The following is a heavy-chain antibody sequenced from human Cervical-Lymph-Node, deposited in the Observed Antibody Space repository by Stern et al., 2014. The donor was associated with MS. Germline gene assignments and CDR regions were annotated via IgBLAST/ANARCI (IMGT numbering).Heavy chain of an antibody. CDR2: IGQDGREK. CDR3: TGGPGWTSDY. Sequence: EVQLVESGGGLVQPGGSLRLSCAASGFTFSENWMNWVRQAPGKGLEWVANIGQDGREKNYVDSVEGRFTISRDNAKNSLYLQMNSLRAEDTAVYYCTGGPGWTSDYWGQGTLVTVSS. D-gene: IGHD3/OR15-3a*01. CDR1: GFTFSENW. V-gene: IGHV3-7*01. J-gene: IGHJ4*02.